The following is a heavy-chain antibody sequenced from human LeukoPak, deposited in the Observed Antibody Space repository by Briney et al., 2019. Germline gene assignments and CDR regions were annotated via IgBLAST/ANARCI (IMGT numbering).Heavy chain of an antibody. Sequence: GGSLSLSCAASGFTFNSYGMLGVRQAPGKGLEGVAVISYDGSNKYYADSVKGRFTISRANSKNTLYLHVNSLRPGDTAVYYLAKGHSSSWLFVCWGEGSLVTVSP. CDR2: ISYDGSNK. J-gene: IGHJ4*02. CDR3: AKGHSSSWLFVC. D-gene: IGHD6-13*01. V-gene: IGHV3-30*18. CDR1: GFTFNSYG.